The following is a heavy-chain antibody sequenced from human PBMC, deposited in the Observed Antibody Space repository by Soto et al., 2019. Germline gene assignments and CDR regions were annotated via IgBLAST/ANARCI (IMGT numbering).Heavy chain of an antibody. CDR1: GNTPTEIS. J-gene: IGHJ3*02. CDR3: ATDDAWPI. Sequence: GASVKVSWKVSGNTPTEISIPWVGQAPGKGLEWMGGFDPEDGETIYAQKFQGRVTMTEDTSTDTAYMELSSLRSEDTAVYYCATDDAWPIWGQGTMVTVSS. CDR2: FDPEDGET. V-gene: IGHV1-24*01.